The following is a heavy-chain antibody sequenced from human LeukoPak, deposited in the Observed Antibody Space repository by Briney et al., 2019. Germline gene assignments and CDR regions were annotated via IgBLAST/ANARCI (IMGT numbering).Heavy chain of an antibody. D-gene: IGHD3-10*01. V-gene: IGHV4-38-2*02. CDR1: GYSISSGYY. Sequence: SETLSLTCTVSGYSISSGYYWGWIRQPPGKGLEWIGSIYHSGSTYYNPSLKSRVTISVDTSKNQFSLKLSSVTAADTAVYYCARETRRGYGSGSLNWFDPWGQGTLVTVSS. CDR2: IYHSGST. J-gene: IGHJ5*02. CDR3: ARETRRGYGSGSLNWFDP.